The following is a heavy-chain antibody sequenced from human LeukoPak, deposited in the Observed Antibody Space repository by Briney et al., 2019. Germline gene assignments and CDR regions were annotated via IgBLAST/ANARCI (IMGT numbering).Heavy chain of an antibody. CDR2: ISGSGGST. D-gene: IGHD3-9*01. J-gene: IGHJ4*02. CDR3: AKIGGDEVTGYYFDY. V-gene: IGHV3-23*01. CDR1: GFTFSSYG. Sequence: PGGSLRLSCAASGFTFSSYGMSWVRQAPGKGLEWVSAISGSGGSTYYADSVKGRFTISRDNSKNTLYLQMNSLRAEDTAVYYCAKIGGDEVTGYYFDYWGQGTLVTVSS.